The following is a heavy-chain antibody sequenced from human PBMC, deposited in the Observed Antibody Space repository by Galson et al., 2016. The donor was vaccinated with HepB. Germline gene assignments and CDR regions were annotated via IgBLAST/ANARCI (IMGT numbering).Heavy chain of an antibody. CDR3: AGTFYYGSGSHSFLSPFDY. Sequence: SETLSLTCTVSGDSISSYYWSWIRQPPGKGLEWIGDIYYTGSTNYNPSLNNRVTMSIDTSKNQFSLNLRSVSAADTAVYFCAGTFYYGSGSHSFLSPFDYWGQGTLVAVSS. J-gene: IGHJ4*02. CDR2: IYYTGST. D-gene: IGHD3-10*01. CDR1: GDSISSYY. V-gene: IGHV4-59*01.